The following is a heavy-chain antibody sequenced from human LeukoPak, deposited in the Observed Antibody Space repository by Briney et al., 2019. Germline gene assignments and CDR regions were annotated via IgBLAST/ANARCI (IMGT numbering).Heavy chain of an antibody. V-gene: IGHV3-30*18. CDR2: ISYDGSNK. Sequence: GRSLRLSCAASGFTFRSYGMHWVRQAPGKGLEWVAVISYDGSNKYYADSVKGRFTISRDNSKNTLYLQMNSLRAEDTAVYYCAKDHILTGRAIFDYWGQGTLVTVSS. D-gene: IGHD3-9*01. J-gene: IGHJ4*02. CDR3: AKDHILTGRAIFDY. CDR1: GFTFRSYG.